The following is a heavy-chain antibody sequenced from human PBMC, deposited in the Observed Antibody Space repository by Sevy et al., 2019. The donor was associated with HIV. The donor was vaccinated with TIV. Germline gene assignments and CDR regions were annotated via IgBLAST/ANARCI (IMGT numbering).Heavy chain of an antibody. CDR1: GFTFSTFG. J-gene: IGHJ5*02. CDR2: ISSDGRNK. CDR3: DIHVHDDYAP. V-gene: IGHV3-30*03. D-gene: IGHD4-17*01. Sequence: GGSLRLSCAASGFTFSTFGIHWVRQAPGKGLEWVALISSDGRNKFYADSVKGRFTISRDNSMNTLYLQMNTLRAEDTAVYYCDIHVHDDYAPWGQGTMVTVSS.